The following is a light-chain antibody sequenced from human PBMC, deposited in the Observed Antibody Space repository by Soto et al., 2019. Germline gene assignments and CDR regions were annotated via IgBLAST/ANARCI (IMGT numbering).Light chain of an antibody. Sequence: EIVMTQSPATLSVSPGERATLSCRASQSISNYLAWYQQKPGQAPRLLIFGASTRATAIPGRFSGSGSGTEFTLTISSLQSEDFEVYYCQQYNNWPRTFGQGTKVEIK. CDR2: GAS. V-gene: IGKV3-15*01. CDR1: QSISNY. CDR3: QQYNNWPRT. J-gene: IGKJ1*01.